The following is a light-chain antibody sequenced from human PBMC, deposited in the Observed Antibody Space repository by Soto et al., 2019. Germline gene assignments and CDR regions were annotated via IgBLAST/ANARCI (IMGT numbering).Light chain of an antibody. CDR3: QQYAGSPRT. V-gene: IGKV3-20*01. Sequence: ETVMTQSPATLSVSPGEGATLSCRATENINQNLAWYQQKPGQAPRLLIYSASRRATGIPDRFTGSGSGTDFTLTINRVEPEDFAVYFCQQYAGSPRTFGQGTKVDIK. CDR1: ENINQN. CDR2: SAS. J-gene: IGKJ1*01.